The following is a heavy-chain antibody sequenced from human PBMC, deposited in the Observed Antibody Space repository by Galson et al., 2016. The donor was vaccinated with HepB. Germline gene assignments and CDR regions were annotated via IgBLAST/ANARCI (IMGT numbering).Heavy chain of an antibody. J-gene: IGHJ6*02. Sequence: SVTISCKASGYTFTSYAIHWVRQAPGQKPEWLGWNNALNGNTKSSPKIQDRVTITRDKSATTAYMGLSSLKSEDTAVYYCTRADDFSNGYEYYYYCGMDDWRQGTTVTVPS. CDR1: GYTFTSYA. CDR3: TRADDFSNGYEYYYYCGMDD. D-gene: IGHD3-3*01. V-gene: IGHV1-3*01. CDR2: NNALNGNT.